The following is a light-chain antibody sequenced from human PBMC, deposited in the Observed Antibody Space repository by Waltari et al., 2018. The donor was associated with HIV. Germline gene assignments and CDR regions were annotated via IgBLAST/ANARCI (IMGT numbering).Light chain of an antibody. CDR3: QQYYSTPPT. V-gene: IGKV4-1*01. CDR2: WAS. CDR1: QSVLYSSNNKNY. J-gene: IGKJ1*01. Sequence: DIVMTQSPDSLAVSLGERATINCKSSQSVLYSSNNKNYLAWYQQKPGNPPKLLIYWASTRESGVPDRFSGSGSGTDFTLTISSLQAEDVAVYYCQQYYSTPPTFGQGTKVEIK.